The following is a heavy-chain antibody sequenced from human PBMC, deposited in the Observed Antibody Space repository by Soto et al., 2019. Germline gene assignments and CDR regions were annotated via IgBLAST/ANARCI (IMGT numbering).Heavy chain of an antibody. CDR1: GGSVSSSSYH. CDR3: ARHASRGYSSSWYFED. D-gene: IGHD6-13*01. J-gene: IGHJ4*02. Sequence: QLQLQESGPGLVKPSETLSLTCNVSGGSVSSSSYHWGWIRQAPGKGLEWIVSTYYSAGTYYNPSLKSRVTTSLDASKNQFSLTVTSVTAADTAIYYCARHASRGYSSSWYFEDWGQGTPVTVSS. V-gene: IGHV4-39*01. CDR2: TYYSAGT.